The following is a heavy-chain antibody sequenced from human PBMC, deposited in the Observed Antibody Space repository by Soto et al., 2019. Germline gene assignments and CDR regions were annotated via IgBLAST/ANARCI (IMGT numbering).Heavy chain of an antibody. J-gene: IGHJ4*02. CDR3: ASSPFSGYYFDY. CDR1: GGTSSSYT. CDR2: IIPILGIA. V-gene: IGHV1-69*02. D-gene: IGHD3-9*01. Sequence: QVQLVQSGAEVKKPGSSVNVSCKASGGTSSSYTISWVRQAPGQGLEWMGRIIPILGIANYAQNFQGRVTITADKATSPAYMELSSLRSEDTAVYYCASSPFSGYYFDYWGQGTLVTVSS.